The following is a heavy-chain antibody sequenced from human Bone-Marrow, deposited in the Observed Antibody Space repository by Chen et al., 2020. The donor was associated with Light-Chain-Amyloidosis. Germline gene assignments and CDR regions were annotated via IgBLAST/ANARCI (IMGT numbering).Heavy chain of an antibody. CDR3: ARTTLRYLDY. CDR1: GFSFSTTW. D-gene: IGHD3-9*01. V-gene: IGHV3-74*01. Sequence: EVLLVESGGEVVQPGGSLRLSGTASGFSFSTTWMTWVRQSPGKGLVSVSRTTSAGTSTTYADSVKRRFTVSRDNTKNTMYLEMNSLRVEDTAVYYCARTTLRYLDYWGQGTLVTVSS. CDR2: TTSAGTST. J-gene: IGHJ4*02.